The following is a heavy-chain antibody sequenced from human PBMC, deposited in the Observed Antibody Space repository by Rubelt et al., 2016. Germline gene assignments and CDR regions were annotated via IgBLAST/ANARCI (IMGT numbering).Heavy chain of an antibody. J-gene: IGHJ6*02. V-gene: IGHV3-9*01. CDR2: NSGSI. Sequence: NSGSIGYADSVKGRFTISRDNAKNSLYLQMNSLRAEDTALYYYAMQKKIRGFWSGYYYYGMDVWGQGTTVTVSS. D-gene: IGHD3-3*01. CDR3: AMQKKIRGFWSGYYYYGMDV.